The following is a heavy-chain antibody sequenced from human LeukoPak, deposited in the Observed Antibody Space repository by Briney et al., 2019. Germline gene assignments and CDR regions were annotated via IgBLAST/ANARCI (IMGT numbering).Heavy chain of an antibody. CDR1: GGTFSSYA. J-gene: IGHJ4*02. V-gene: IGHV1-69*13. CDR3: ASSPGHYYDSSGYYSNFDY. Sequence: SVKVSCKASGGTFSSYAISWVRQAPGQGLEWMGGIIPIFGTANYAQKFQGRVTITAGESTSTAYMELSSLRSEDTAVYYCASSPGHYYDSSGYYSNFDYWGQGTLVTVSS. D-gene: IGHD3-22*01. CDR2: IIPIFGTA.